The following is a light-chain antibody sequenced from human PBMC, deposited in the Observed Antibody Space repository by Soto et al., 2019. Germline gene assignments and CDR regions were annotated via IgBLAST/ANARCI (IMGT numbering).Light chain of an antibody. J-gene: IGKJ3*01. CDR1: QSVSSSY. CDR2: GAS. CDR3: QQYGTSPPLFP. Sequence: EIVLTQSPGTLSLSPGERATLSCRASQSVSSSYLAWYQQKPGQAPRLLIYGASSRATGIPDRFSGSGSGTDFNLTISRLEPEDFAVYYCQQYGTSPPLFPFGPGTKVDIK. V-gene: IGKV3-20*01.